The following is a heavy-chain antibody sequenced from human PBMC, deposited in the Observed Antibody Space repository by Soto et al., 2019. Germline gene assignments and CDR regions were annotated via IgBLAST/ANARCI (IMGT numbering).Heavy chain of an antibody. V-gene: IGHV1-8*01. D-gene: IGHD3-10*01. CDR2: MNPNSGNT. J-gene: IGHJ5*02. Sequence: ASVKVSCKASGYTFTSYDINWVRQATGQGLEWMGWMNPNSGNTGYAQKFQGRVTMTRNTSISTAYMELSSLRSEDTAVYYCARREEGIYYGSGWFDPWGQGTLVTVSS. CDR3: ARREEGIYYGSGWFDP. CDR1: GYTFTSYD.